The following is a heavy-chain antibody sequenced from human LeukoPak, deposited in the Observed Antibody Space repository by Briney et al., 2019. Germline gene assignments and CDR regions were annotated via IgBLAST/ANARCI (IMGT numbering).Heavy chain of an antibody. CDR3: ARGSRDWKGMDY. J-gene: IGHJ4*02. Sequence: SLILSCAVCGFTFDDYAMHWVRQAPGKGLEWVSGINWNSDSIGYADSVKGRFTISRDDAKNTVYLQMNSLRVEDTAVYYCARGSRDWKGMDYWGQGTLVTVSS. CDR2: INWNSDSI. V-gene: IGHV3-9*01. CDR1: GFTFDDYA. D-gene: IGHD1-1*01.